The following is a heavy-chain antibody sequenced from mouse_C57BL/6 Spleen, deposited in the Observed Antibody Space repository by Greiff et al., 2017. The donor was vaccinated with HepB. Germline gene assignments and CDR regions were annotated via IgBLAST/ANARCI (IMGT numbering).Heavy chain of an antibody. CDR2: IYPGSGST. Sequence: VQLQQPGAELVKPGASVKMSCKASGYTFTSYWITWVKQRPGQGLEWIGDIYPGSGSTNYNEKFKSKATLTVDTSSSTAYMQLSSLTSEDSAVYYCARQETDDYDVGGYWGQGTTLTVSS. D-gene: IGHD2-4*01. J-gene: IGHJ2*01. CDR1: GYTFTSYW. V-gene: IGHV1-55*01. CDR3: ARQETDDYDVGGY.